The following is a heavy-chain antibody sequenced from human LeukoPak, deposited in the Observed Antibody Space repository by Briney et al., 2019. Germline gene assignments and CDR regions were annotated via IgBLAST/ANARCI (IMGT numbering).Heavy chain of an antibody. CDR3: ARDQYSSGWYFDY. V-gene: IGHV3-33*01. D-gene: IGHD6-19*01. CDR2: IWYDGSNK. J-gene: IGHJ4*02. Sequence: TGGSLRLSCAASGFTFSSYGMHWVRQAPGKGLEWVAVIWYDGSNKYYADSVKGRFTISRDNSKNTLYLQMNSLRAKDTAVYYCARDQYSSGWYFDYWGQGTLVTVSS. CDR1: GFTFSSYG.